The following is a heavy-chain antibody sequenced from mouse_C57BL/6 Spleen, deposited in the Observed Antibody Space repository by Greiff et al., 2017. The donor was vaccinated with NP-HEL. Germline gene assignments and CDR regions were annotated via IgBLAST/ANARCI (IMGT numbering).Heavy chain of an antibody. J-gene: IGHJ2*01. V-gene: IGHV1-82*01. D-gene: IGHD1-1*01. CDR3: ARSVYYGSSWEYYFDY. CDR1: GYAFSSSW. CDR2: IYPGDGDT. Sequence: QVQLKQSGPELVKPGASVKISCKASGYAFSSSWMNWVKQRPGKGLEWIGRIYPGDGDTNYNGKFKGKATLTADKSSSTAYMQLSSLTSEDSAVYFCARSVYYGSSWEYYFDYWGQGTTLTVSS.